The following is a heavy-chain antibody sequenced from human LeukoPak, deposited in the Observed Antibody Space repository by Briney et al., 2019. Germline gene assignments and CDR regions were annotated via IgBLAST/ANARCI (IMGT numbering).Heavy chain of an antibody. J-gene: IGHJ6*03. V-gene: IGHV1-18*01. CDR1: GYTFTSYG. Sequence: GASVKVSCKASGYTFTSYGISWVRQAPGQGLEWMGWISAYNGNTDYAQKLQGRVTMTTDTSTSTAYMELRSLRSDDTAVYYCARGRSTSPYYYYMDVWGKGTTVTVSS. CDR3: ARGRSTSPYYYYMDV. D-gene: IGHD2-2*01. CDR2: ISAYNGNT.